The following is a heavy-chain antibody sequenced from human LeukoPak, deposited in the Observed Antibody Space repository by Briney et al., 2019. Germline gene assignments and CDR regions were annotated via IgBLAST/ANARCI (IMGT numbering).Heavy chain of an antibody. D-gene: IGHD2-2*01. CDR2: VYYTGSA. CDR3: ARGQCSSPSCRYFDY. CDR1: GGSITNYY. Sequence: KPSETLSLTCSVSGGSITNYYWTWIRQPPGQGLEWIGFVYYTGSANYSPSLKIRVTMSVDTSRNQFSLNLRSVTAADTAVYYCARGQCSSPSCRYFDYWGQGTLVTVSS. V-gene: IGHV4-59*01. J-gene: IGHJ4*02.